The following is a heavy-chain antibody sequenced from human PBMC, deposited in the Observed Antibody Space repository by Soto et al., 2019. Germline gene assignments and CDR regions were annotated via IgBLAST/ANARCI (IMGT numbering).Heavy chain of an antibody. CDR3: AKDGGFRVYTTSGLDH. CDR1: GFTFSTYT. CDR2: ISRTGGST. J-gene: IGHJ4*02. Sequence: EVQLLESGGGLVQPGGSLRLSCAASGFTFSTYTMTWVRQAPGKGLEWVAAISRTGGSTYYGDSVKGRFTISRDSSKNTLYLQMTSLRAEDTAVYYCAKDGGFRVYTTSGLDHWGQGALVTVSS. V-gene: IGHV3-23*01. D-gene: IGHD6-25*01.